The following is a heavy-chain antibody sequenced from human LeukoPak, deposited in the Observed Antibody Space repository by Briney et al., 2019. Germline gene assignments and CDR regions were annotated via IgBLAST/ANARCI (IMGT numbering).Heavy chain of an antibody. CDR1: GFTFSSYN. V-gene: IGHV3-21*04. D-gene: IGHD2-2*01. J-gene: IGHJ4*02. Sequence: GGSLRLSCAASGFTFSSYNMNWVRQAPGKGLEWVSSISSTSSNIYYADSLKGRLTISRDNAKNSLYLQMNSLRAEDTALYYCSKDTSSYGRRLLHYWGQGTLVTVSS. CDR2: ISSTSSNI. CDR3: SKDTSSYGRRLLHY.